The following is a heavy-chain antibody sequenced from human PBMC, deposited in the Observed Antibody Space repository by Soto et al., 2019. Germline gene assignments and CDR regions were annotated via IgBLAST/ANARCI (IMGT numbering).Heavy chain of an antibody. J-gene: IGHJ3*02. Sequence: SETLSLTGTVSGGSISSYYWSWIRQPAGKGLEWIGRIYTSGSTNYNPSLKSRVTMSVDTSKNHFSLKLSSVTAADTAVYYCAGGDYDFWSGYWQVAFDIFGQGTMVTFSS. D-gene: IGHD3-3*01. CDR2: IYTSGST. V-gene: IGHV4-4*07. CDR3: AGGDYDFWSGYWQVAFDI. CDR1: GGSISSYY.